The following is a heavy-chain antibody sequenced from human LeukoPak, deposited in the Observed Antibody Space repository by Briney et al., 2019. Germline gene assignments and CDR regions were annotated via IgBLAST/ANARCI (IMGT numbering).Heavy chain of an antibody. Sequence: QAGGSLRLSCEASGISFSTYWMSWVRQAPGKGLEWVANIKHDGSETNYVASVKGRFTISRDNAKNSLYLQMNSLRAEDTAVYYCAREVYGSGSYYPDYWGQGTLVTVSS. J-gene: IGHJ4*02. V-gene: IGHV3-7*01. CDR3: AREVYGSGSYYPDY. D-gene: IGHD3-10*01. CDR1: GISFSTYW. CDR2: IKHDGSET.